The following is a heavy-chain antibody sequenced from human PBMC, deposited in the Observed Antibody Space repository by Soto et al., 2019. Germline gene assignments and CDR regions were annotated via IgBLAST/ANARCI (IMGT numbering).Heavy chain of an antibody. CDR2: IYYSGSS. J-gene: IGHJ5*01. V-gene: IGHV4-59*12. CDR3: AREGYRSGWSGIGALNWFDS. D-gene: IGHD6-19*01. Sequence: SETLSLTCTVSGDSIRGYYWSWIRQPPGKGLEWIAYIYYSGSSNSNPSIKSRVTISVDTSKNQFSLKLSSVTAADAAVYYCAREGYRSGWSGIGALNWFDSWGQGTLVTVSS. CDR1: GDSIRGYY.